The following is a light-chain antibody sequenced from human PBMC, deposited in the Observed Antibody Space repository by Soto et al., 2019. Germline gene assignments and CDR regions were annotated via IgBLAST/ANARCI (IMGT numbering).Light chain of an antibody. Sequence: QSVLTQPPSASGTPGQRVSIPCSGGRSNIGSNLVSWYQQLPGTAPKLLLYFNDQRPSGVPDRFSGSKSGTSASLAVSELQSEDEADYFCASWDDSLKGVLFGGGTKLTVL. CDR2: FND. V-gene: IGLV1-44*01. J-gene: IGLJ3*02. CDR1: RSNIGSNL. CDR3: ASWDDSLKGVL.